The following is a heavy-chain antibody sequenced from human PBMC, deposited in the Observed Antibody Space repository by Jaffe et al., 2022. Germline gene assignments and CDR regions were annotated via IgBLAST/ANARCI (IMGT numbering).Heavy chain of an antibody. V-gene: IGHV3-23*01. J-gene: IGHJ4*02. CDR3: AKGYMSTVTFDY. Sequence: VQLLESGGGLVQPGGSLRLSCAASGFTFSSSALSWVRQAPGKGLEWVSAISGGGGTTYYADSVKGRFTISRDNPKNTLYLQMNSLRAEDTAVYYCAKGYMSTVTFDYWGQGTLVTVSS. D-gene: IGHD4-4*01. CDR2: ISGGGGTT. CDR1: GFTFSSSA.